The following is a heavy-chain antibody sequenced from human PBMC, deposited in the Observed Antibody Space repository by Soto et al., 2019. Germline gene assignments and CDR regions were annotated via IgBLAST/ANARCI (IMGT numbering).Heavy chain of an antibody. CDR3: APIHPRVAAGLGITY. CDR1: GYTLTELS. V-gene: IGHV1-24*01. D-gene: IGHD6-13*01. Sequence: ASVKVSCKVSGYTLTELSRHWVRQAPGKGLEWMGGFDPEDGETIYAQKFQGRVTMTEDASTDTAYMELSSLRSEDTAVYYCAPIHPRVAAGLGITYWGQGTLVTVSS. J-gene: IGHJ4*02. CDR2: FDPEDGET.